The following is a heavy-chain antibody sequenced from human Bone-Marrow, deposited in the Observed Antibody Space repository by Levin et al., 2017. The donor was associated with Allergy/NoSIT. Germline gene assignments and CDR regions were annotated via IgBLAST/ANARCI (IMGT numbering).Heavy chain of an antibody. CDR1: GGSISTTTYY. D-gene: IGHD1-26*01. CDR3: ASQYSASSTWGY. V-gene: IGHV4-39*07. J-gene: IGHJ4*02. CDR2: ISYSGTT. Sequence: SETLSLTCTVSGGSISTTTYYWGWIRQPPGTGLEWIGSISYSGTTYYNPSLKSRVTISVDTSKNQFSLKLPSVTAEDTAVYFCASQYSASSTWGYWGQGTLVNVSS.